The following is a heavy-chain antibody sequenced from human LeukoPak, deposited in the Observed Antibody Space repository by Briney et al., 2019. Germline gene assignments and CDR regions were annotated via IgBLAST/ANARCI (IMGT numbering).Heavy chain of an antibody. D-gene: IGHD3-10*01. CDR2: IHSNGRT. CDR3: TRRAPTSYGHYLDS. CDR1: GDSISSYY. Sequence: SETLCLTCTVSGDSISSYYWSWIRQTPGKGLEWIGYIHSNGRTNYSASLKSRVTMSVASSKNQLSLMLSSVTAADTAVYYCTRRAPTSYGHYLDSWGQGTLVTVSS. J-gene: IGHJ4*02. V-gene: IGHV4-4*09.